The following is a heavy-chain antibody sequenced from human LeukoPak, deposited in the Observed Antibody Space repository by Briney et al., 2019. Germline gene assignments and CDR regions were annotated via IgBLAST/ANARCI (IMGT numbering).Heavy chain of an antibody. Sequence: SETLSLTCSVSGYSISSGYDWGWIRQPPGKGLEWIGEINHSGSTNYNPSLKSRVTISVDTSKNQFSLKLSSVTAADTAVYYCARGGYGDYPDWGQGTLVTVSS. CDR3: ARGGYGDYPD. D-gene: IGHD4-17*01. V-gene: IGHV4-38-2*02. J-gene: IGHJ4*02. CDR2: INHSGST. CDR1: GYSISSGYD.